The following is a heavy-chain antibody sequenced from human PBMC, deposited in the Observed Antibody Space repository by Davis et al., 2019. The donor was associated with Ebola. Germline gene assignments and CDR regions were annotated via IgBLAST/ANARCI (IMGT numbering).Heavy chain of an antibody. D-gene: IGHD3-22*01. Sequence: PGGSLRLSCAASGFTFSDYYMSWIRQAPGKGLEWVSYISSSGSTIYYADSVKGRFTISRDNAKNSLYLQMNSLRAEDTAVYYCARDPGATMIVVVTGSGAFDIWGQGTMVTVSS. CDR1: GFTFSDYY. CDR3: ARDPGATMIVVVTGSGAFDI. V-gene: IGHV3-11*01. J-gene: IGHJ3*02. CDR2: ISSSGSTI.